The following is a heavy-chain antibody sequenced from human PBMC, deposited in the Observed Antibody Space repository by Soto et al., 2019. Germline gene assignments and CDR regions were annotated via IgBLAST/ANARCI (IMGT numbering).Heavy chain of an antibody. Sequence: QVQLVQSGAEEKKPGASVKVSCKASGYTFTSYAMHWVRQAPGQRLGWMGWIHAGNGNTKYSQKFRGRVTITRETAASTAYMELSSLRSADTAVYYCARSIVVVTALDYWGQGTLVTVSS. CDR1: GYTFTSYA. V-gene: IGHV1-3*05. CDR3: ARSIVVVTALDY. J-gene: IGHJ4*02. D-gene: IGHD2-21*02. CDR2: IHAGNGNT.